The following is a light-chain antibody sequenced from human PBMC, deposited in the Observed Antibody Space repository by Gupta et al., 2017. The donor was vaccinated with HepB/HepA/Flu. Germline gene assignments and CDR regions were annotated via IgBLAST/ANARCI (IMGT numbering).Light chain of an antibody. J-gene: IGLJ2*01. V-gene: IGLV3-1*01. CDR2: EDK. Sequence: SYELAQPPSVSVSPGQTASITCSGDKLGNRYTYWYQQKPGQSPVLAIYEDKKRPSGIPERFSGSNSGNTATLTISGTQAMDEADYYCQSRDSSLVVFGGGTKLTVL. CDR1: KLGNRY. CDR3: QSRDSSLVV.